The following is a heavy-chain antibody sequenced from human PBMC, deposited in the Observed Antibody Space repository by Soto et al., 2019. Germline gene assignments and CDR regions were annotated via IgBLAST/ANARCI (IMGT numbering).Heavy chain of an antibody. CDR3: ARDRHGYTSGWYGVLDH. J-gene: IGHJ4*02. Sequence: QVPLVQSGAEVKKPGASVRVSCKASGYPFTDYAIHWVRQAPGQRLEWMGWINAANHYTKSSQRFQGRVSLTRDTSANTMYMELSGLRSEDTAVYFCARDRHGYTSGWYGVLDHWGQGTLVTVSS. V-gene: IGHV1-3*01. CDR2: INAANHYT. CDR1: GYPFTDYA. D-gene: IGHD6-19*01.